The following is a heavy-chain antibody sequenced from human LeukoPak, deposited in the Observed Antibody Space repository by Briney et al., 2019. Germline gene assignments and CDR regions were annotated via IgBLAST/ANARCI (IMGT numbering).Heavy chain of an antibody. CDR1: GFTFNTYA. Sequence: PGGSLRLSCAASGFTFNTYAMSWVRQAPGKGLEWVSGISVSGGTTYYIDSAKGRFTISRDNSKNTLYLQMNSLKASDTAMYYCASLRDDGMDVWGQGTTVTVSS. V-gene: IGHV3-23*01. CDR3: ASLRDDGMDV. CDR2: ISVSGGTT. J-gene: IGHJ6*02.